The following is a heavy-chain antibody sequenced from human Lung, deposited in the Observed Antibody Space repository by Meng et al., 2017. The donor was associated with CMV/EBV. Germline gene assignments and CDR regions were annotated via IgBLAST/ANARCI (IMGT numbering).Heavy chain of an antibody. CDR1: GYTFTSYG. J-gene: IGHJ4*02. V-gene: IGHV1-18*01. CDR3: ARNRYCSSTSCYFDY. D-gene: IGHD2-2*01. Sequence: ASXXVSXKASGYTFTSYGISWVRQAPGQGLEWMGWISAYNGNTNYAQKLQGRVTMTTDTSTSTAYMELRSLRSDDPAVYYCARNRYCSSTSCYFDYWGQGXLVTVSS. CDR2: ISAYNGNT.